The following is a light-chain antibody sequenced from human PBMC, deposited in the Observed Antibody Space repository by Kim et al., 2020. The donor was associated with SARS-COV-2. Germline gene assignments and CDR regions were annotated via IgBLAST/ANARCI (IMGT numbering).Light chain of an antibody. CDR1: EDIKYY. CDR3: QQYYDDVT. CDR2: GAV. J-gene: IGKJ1*01. Sequence: SASVGDRVTITCQTSEDIKYYLSWFQQRRGKASTVVIQGAVNLETGVLSRFSATGFGTDFTLTISRLQPEDLATYFCQQYYDDVTFGQGTKVDI. V-gene: IGKV1-33*01.